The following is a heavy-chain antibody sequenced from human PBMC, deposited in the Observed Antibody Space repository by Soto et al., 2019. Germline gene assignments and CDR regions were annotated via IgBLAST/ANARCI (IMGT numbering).Heavy chain of an antibody. CDR3: AGTSCSSTTCPTTY. V-gene: IGHV1-2*02. CDR2: INPHSGGT. CDR1: GYTFTGYY. D-gene: IGHD2-2*01. Sequence: QVQLVQSGAEVKKPGASVKVSCKTSGYTFTGYYIYWVRQAPGLGLEWMGWINPHSGGTDSSQKFQGRVTMTRDTSISTAYMELSRLRSDDTAVYYCAGTSCSSTTCPTTYWGQGTLVTVSS. J-gene: IGHJ4*02.